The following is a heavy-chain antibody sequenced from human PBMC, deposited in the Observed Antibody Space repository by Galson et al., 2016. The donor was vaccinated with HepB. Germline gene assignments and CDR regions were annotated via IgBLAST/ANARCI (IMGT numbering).Heavy chain of an antibody. CDR1: GFRFSGYG. Sequence: SLRLSCAASGFRFSGYGMHWVRQAPGKGLEWVATISHDGTNKFYSDSVKGRFNISRDNSKKTMYMQMNSLRAEDTAVYYCAREVQKELLYWFDPWGQGTLVTVSS. CDR3: AREVQKELLYWFDP. J-gene: IGHJ5*02. V-gene: IGHV3-30*03. D-gene: IGHD1-7*01. CDR2: ISHDGTNK.